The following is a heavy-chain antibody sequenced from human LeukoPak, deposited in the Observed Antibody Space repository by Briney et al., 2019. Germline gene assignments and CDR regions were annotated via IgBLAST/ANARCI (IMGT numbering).Heavy chain of an antibody. V-gene: IGHV3-21*01. CDR3: AKDPQKWLLLVIGAFDI. J-gene: IGHJ3*02. Sequence: GGSLRLSCAASGFTFSSYSMNWVRQAPGKGLEWVSSISSSSSYIYYADSVKGRFTISRDNAKNSLYLQMNSLRAEDTAVYYCAKDPQKWLLLVIGAFDIWGQGTMVTVSS. D-gene: IGHD3-22*01. CDR2: ISSSSSYI. CDR1: GFTFSSYS.